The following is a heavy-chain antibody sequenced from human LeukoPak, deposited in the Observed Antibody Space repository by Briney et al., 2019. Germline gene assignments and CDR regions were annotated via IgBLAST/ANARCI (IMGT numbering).Heavy chain of an antibody. CDR1: GFTFSSYA. CDR2: ISSNGGST. J-gene: IGHJ6*02. CDR3: AREDVTSFGVVTSPYYYYGMDV. V-gene: IGHV3-64*01. Sequence: GGSLRLSCAASGFTFSSYAMHWVRQAPGKGLEYVSAISSNGGSTYYANSVKGRFTISRDNSKNTLYLQMGSLRAEDMAVYYCAREDVTSFGVVTSPYYYYGMDVWGQGTTVTVSS. D-gene: IGHD3-3*01.